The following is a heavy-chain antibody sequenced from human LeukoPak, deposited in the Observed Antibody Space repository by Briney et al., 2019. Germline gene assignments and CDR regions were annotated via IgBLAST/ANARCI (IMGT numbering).Heavy chain of an antibody. CDR1: GYTFTSYY. CDR2: INPSGGST. V-gene: IGHV1-46*03. J-gene: IGHJ2*01. Sequence: ASVKVSCKASGYTFTSYYMHWVRQAPGQGLEWMGIINPSGGSTNYAQKFQGRVTMTRDTSTRPVYMELSRLRAEDTGLYYSAKGGRVASYGIRWYWYFDTWGRGTLVTVSS. D-gene: IGHD5-18*01. CDR3: AKGGRVASYGIRWYWYFDT.